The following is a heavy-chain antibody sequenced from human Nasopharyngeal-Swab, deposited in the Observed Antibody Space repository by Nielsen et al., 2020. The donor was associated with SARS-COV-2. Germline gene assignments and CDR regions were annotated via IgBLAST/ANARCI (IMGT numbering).Heavy chain of an antibody. CDR2: IIPIVGIA. D-gene: IGHD6-19*01. J-gene: IGHJ4*02. CDR3: ARGGGEQWLVRGAYYFDY. V-gene: IGHV1-69*04. Sequence: SVKVSCKASGGTFSSYAFSWVRQAPGQGLEWMGRIIPIVGIATYAQKLEGRVTITADKSTSTAYMELSSLRSEDTAVYYCARGGGEQWLVRGAYYFDYWGQGTLVTVSS. CDR1: GGTFSSYA.